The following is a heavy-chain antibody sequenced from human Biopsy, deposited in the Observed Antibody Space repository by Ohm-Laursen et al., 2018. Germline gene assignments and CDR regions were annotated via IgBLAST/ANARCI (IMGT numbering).Heavy chain of an antibody. CDR1: GVTLSGYG. Sequence: SPRLSCAASGVTLSGYGMNWVRQAPGKGLEWVSSISASSSYIYYADSVKGRFTVSRDNTKNTLYLQMNSLRAADTAIYFCATELLPPGVGGPWLDSWGQGTPATVSS. CDR3: ATELLPPGVGGPWLDS. CDR2: ISASSSYI. J-gene: IGHJ5*01. V-gene: IGHV3-21*06. D-gene: IGHD3-10*01.